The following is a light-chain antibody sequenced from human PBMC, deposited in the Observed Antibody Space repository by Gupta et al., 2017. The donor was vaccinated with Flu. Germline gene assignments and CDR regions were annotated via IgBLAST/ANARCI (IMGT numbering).Light chain of an antibody. J-gene: IGKJ2*01. V-gene: IGKV3-20*01. CDR2: GAS. CDR1: QSISSSY. CDR3: QQEDYSPST. Sequence: EIVLTQSPGTLSLSPGERATLSCRASQSISSSYLAWYQQKAGQAPRLLISGASSRATGVPDRFSGSGSGTEFTLTISRREPEDFAVYYCQQEDYSPSTFGQGTKVEIK.